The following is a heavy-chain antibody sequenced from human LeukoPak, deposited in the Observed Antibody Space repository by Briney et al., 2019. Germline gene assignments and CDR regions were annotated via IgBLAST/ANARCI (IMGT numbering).Heavy chain of an antibody. V-gene: IGHV3-30-3*01. Sequence: GGSLRLSCAASGFTFSSYAMHWVRQAPGKGLEWVAVISYDGSNKYYADSVKGRFTISRDNSKNTLYLQMNSLRAGDTAVYYCAREPTVTTFDYWGQGTLVTVSS. CDR3: AREPTVTTFDY. CDR1: GFTFSSYA. D-gene: IGHD4-11*01. J-gene: IGHJ4*02. CDR2: ISYDGSNK.